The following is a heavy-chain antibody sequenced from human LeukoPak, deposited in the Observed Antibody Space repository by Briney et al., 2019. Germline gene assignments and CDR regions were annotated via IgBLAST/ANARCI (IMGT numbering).Heavy chain of an antibody. V-gene: IGHV3-74*01. CDR3: TRGPPDGSGNYYPGDF. Sequence: GASLRLSCAASGFTFSSHWMHWVRQAPGKGLVWVSRISSDGTNTNYADSVKGRFTISRDNAKNTLYLQMNSLRVEDTAVYYCTRGPPDGSGNYYPGDFWGQGTLVTVSS. CDR1: GFTFSSHW. J-gene: IGHJ4*02. CDR2: ISSDGTNT. D-gene: IGHD3-10*01.